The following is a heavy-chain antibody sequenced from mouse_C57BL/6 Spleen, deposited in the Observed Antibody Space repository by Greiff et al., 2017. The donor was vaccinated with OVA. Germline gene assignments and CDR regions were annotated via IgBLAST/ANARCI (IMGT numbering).Heavy chain of an antibody. CDR3: ARKGLALDD. D-gene: IGHD6-1*01. CDR1: GYTFTSYW. V-gene: IGHV1-69*01. CDR2: IDPSDSYS. Sequence: QVQLQQPGAELVMPGASVKLSCKASGYTFTSYWMHWVKQRPGQGLEWIGEIDPSDSYSNYTQKFKGQSTLPVDKSSSTSYMKLRSLTAEDSAFYDCARKGLALDDWGKGTTLTVSS. J-gene: IGHJ2*01.